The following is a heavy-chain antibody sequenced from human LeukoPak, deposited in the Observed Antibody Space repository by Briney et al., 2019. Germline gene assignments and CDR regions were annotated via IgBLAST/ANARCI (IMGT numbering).Heavy chain of an antibody. CDR1: GGSFSGYY. D-gene: IGHD3-22*01. CDR3: ARGVLDYYDSSGYLDY. CDR2: IYYSGST. Sequence: SETLSLTCAVYGGSFSGYYWSWIRQHPGKGLEWIGYIYYSGSTYYNPSLKSRVTISVDTSKNQFSLKLSSVTAADTAVYYCARGVLDYYDSSGYLDYWGQGTLVTVSS. J-gene: IGHJ4*02. V-gene: IGHV4-31*11.